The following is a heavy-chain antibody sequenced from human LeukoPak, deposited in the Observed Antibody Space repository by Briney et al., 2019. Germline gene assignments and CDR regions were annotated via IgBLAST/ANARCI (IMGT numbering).Heavy chain of an antibody. CDR3: ARRGYGDYAPFDY. V-gene: IGHV3-66*04. CDR2: IYSSGST. J-gene: IGHJ4*02. D-gene: IGHD4-17*01. Sequence: GGSLILSCAVSGFTVSSNYMSWVRQAPGKGLEWVSIIYSSGSTNYADSVKGRFTISRDNSKNTLYLQMDSLRAEDTAVYYCARRGYGDYAPFDYWGQGTLVTVSS. CDR1: GFTVSSNY.